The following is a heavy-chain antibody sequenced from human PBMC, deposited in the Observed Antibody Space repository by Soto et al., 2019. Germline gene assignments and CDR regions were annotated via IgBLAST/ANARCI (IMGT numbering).Heavy chain of an antibody. J-gene: IGHJ4*02. CDR1: GFTFGDYA. D-gene: IGHD1-20*01. V-gene: IGHV3-49*03. CDR3: TRDGGITGTDRYDY. Sequence: GGSLRLSCTASGFTFGDYAMSWFRQAPGKGLEWVGFIRSKAYGGTTEYDAPVKGRFTNSRDDSKSIADLQMNSLKTEDTAVYYCTRDGGITGTDRYDYWGQGTLVTVSS. CDR2: IRSKAYGGTT.